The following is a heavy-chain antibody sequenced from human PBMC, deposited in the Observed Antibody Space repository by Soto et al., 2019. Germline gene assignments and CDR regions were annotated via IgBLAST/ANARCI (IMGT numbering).Heavy chain of an antibody. Sequence: SVKVSCKASGGTFSSYAISWVRQAPGQGLEWMGGIIPIFGTANYAQKFQGRVTITADESTSTAYMELSSLRSEDTAVYYCAGDSATVVTRRVFDYWGQGTLVTVSS. CDR1: GGTFSSYA. D-gene: IGHD4-17*01. CDR2: IIPIFGTA. J-gene: IGHJ4*02. V-gene: IGHV1-69*13. CDR3: AGDSATVVTRRVFDY.